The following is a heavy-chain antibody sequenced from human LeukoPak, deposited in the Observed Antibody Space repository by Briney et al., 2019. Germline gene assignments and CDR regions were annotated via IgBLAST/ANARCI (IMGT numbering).Heavy chain of an antibody. Sequence: SETLSLTCTVSGGSISSYYWSWIRQPPGKGLEWIGYIYYSGSTNYNPSLKSRVTISVDTSKNQFSLKLSSVTAADTAVYYCARGKGYSDWLPPSHMDVWGKGTTVTVSS. D-gene: IGHD3-9*01. J-gene: IGHJ6*03. CDR3: ARGKGYSDWLPPSHMDV. CDR2: IYYSGST. CDR1: GGSISSYY. V-gene: IGHV4-59*01.